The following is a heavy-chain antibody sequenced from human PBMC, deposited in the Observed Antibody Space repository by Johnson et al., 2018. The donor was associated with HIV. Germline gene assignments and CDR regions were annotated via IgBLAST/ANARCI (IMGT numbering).Heavy chain of an antibody. CDR2: IRNKAKSYTT. CDR1: GFTFSDYY. CDR3: ARCYYDSGGYADAFDI. J-gene: IGHJ3*02. Sequence: VQLVESGGGLVKPGGSLRLSCAASGFTFSDYYMSWIRQAPGKGLEWVGRIRNKAKSYTTEDAASVKGRFIISRDDSKNSLYLQMHSLKTEDAAVYYCARCYYDSGGYADAFDIWGQGTMVTVSS. D-gene: IGHD3-22*01. V-gene: IGHV3-72*01.